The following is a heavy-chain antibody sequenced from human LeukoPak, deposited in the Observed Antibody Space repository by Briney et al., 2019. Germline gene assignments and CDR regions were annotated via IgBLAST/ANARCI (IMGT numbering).Heavy chain of an antibody. CDR3: ARGWFGNFLHFDY. CDR2: IYNSGST. CDR1: GGSISTYY. Sequence: SETLSLTCTVSGGSISTYYWSWIRQPPGKGLEWIGYIYNSGSTNYNPSLKSRVTISVGTSENQFSLKLSSVTAADTAVYYCARGWFGNFLHFDYWGQRTLVTVSS. V-gene: IGHV4-59*01. D-gene: IGHD3-10*01. J-gene: IGHJ4*02.